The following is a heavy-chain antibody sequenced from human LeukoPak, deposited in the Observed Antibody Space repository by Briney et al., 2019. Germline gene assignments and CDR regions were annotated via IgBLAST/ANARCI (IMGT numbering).Heavy chain of an antibody. CDR1: GYTFTSYA. D-gene: IGHD2-15*01. CDR2: INTNTGNP. J-gene: IGHJ4*02. CDR3: ATLGYCSGGSCYWGLFDY. Sequence: ASVKVSCKASGYTFTSYAMNWVRQAPGQGLEWMGWINTNTGNPTYAQGFTGRVVFSLDTSTSTAYLQISSLKAEDTAVYYCATLGYCSGGSCYWGLFDYWGQGTLVTVSS. V-gene: IGHV7-4-1*02.